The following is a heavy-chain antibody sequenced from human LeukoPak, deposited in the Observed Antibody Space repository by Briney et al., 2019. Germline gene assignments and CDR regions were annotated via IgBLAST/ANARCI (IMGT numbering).Heavy chain of an antibody. V-gene: IGHV3-23*01. CDR3: ARGSSDWPYYFAY. J-gene: IGHJ4*02. Sequence: GGSLRLSCVASGFTFSSWTMGWVRQAPGKGLEWVSSITGSGGSTYDEVSVKGRVTISRDNSKNTLYLQMNSLRAEDTAVYYRARGSSDWPYYFAYWGQGTLVTVSS. CDR1: GFTFSSWT. D-gene: IGHD6-19*01. CDR2: ITGSGGST.